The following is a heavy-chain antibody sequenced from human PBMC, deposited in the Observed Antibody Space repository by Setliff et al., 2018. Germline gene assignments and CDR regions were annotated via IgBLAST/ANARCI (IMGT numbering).Heavy chain of an antibody. D-gene: IGHD2-8*02. Sequence: SETLSLTCAVSGGSISSGDYYWSWIRQPPGKGLEWIGYIYYSGSTYYNPSLKSRVTISVDTSKNQFSLKLSSVTAADTALYYCTVYNTGSSKDHYWGQGTPVTVSS. CDR1: GGSISSGDYY. V-gene: IGHV4-30-4*08. CDR3: TVYNTGSSKDHY. CDR2: IYYSGST. J-gene: IGHJ4*02.